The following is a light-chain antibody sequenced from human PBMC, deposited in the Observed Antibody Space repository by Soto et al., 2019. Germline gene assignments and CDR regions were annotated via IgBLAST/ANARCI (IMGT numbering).Light chain of an antibody. CDR2: GAS. CDR3: QRYGSSPKFT. Sequence: EIVLTQSPGTLSLXQGERATLSCRASQRISSRYLAWYQQKPGQAPRLLISGASTRATGIPDRFSGSGSGTDFTLTISRLEPEDFAVYFCQRYGSSPKFTFGQGTKVDI. V-gene: IGKV3-20*01. J-gene: IGKJ2*01. CDR1: QRISSRY.